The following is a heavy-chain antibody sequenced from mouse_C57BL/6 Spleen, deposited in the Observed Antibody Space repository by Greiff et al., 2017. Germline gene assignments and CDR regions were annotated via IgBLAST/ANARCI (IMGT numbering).Heavy chain of an antibody. CDR2: IYPSDSET. CDR1: GYTFTSYW. V-gene: IGHV1-61*01. CDR3: ARGDNDGYFDY. Sequence: VKLQQPGAELVRPGSSVKLSCKASGYTFTSYWMDWVKQRPGQGLEWIGNIYPSDSETHYNQKFKDKATLTVDKSSSTAYMQLSSLTSEDSAVYYCARGDNDGYFDYWGQGTTLTVSS. J-gene: IGHJ2*01. D-gene: IGHD3-3*01.